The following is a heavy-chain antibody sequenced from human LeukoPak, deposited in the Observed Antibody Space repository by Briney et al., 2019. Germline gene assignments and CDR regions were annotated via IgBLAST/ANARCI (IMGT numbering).Heavy chain of an antibody. CDR2: ISGSGGST. J-gene: IGHJ6*02. D-gene: IGHD3-3*01. CDR3: AKDPSDYDFWSSNYYGMDV. V-gene: IGHV3-23*01. Sequence: GGSLRLSCAASGFTFSIYAMSWVRQAPGKGLEWVSAISGSGGSTYYADSVKGRFTISRDNSKNTLYLQMNSLRAEDTAVYYCAKDPSDYDFWSSNYYGMDVWGQGTTVTVSS. CDR1: GFTFSIYA.